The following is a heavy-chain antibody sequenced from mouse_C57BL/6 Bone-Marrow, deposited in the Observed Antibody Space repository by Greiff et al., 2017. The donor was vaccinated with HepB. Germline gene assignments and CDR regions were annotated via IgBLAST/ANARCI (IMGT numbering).Heavy chain of an antibody. V-gene: IGHV1-76*01. CDR2: IYPGSGNT. CDR3: ARSGGYYYGSSPFAY. Sequence: QVQLQQSGAELVRPGASVKLSCKASGYTFTDYYINWVKQRPGQGLEWIARIYPGSGNTYYNEKFKGKATLTAEKSSSTAYMQLSSLTSEDSAVYFCARSGGYYYGSSPFAYWGQGTRVTVSA. CDR1: GYTFTDYY. D-gene: IGHD1-1*01. J-gene: IGHJ3*01.